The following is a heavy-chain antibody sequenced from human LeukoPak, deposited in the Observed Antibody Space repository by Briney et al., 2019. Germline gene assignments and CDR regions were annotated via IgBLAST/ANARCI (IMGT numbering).Heavy chain of an antibody. CDR3: VREQLATYIFDY. D-gene: IGHD6-13*01. Sequence: AGGSPRLSCAASGFSFSSYAMHWVRQAPGKGLEWVAVISYDGSNTYYEDSVKGRFTISRDNSGNTLFLQMNGLRDEDTAVYYCVREQLATYIFDYWGQGTLVTVSS. CDR2: ISYDGSNT. CDR1: GFSFSSYA. V-gene: IGHV3-30-3*01. J-gene: IGHJ4*02.